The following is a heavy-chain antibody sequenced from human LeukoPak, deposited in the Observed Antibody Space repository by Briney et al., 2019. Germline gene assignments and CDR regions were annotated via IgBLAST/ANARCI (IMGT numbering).Heavy chain of an antibody. CDR1: GFTFSSYA. CDR2: VNGPGDWT. J-gene: IGHJ3*01. V-gene: IGHV3-74*01. D-gene: IGHD6-25*01. Sequence: PGGSLRLSCAASGFTFSSYAMHWVRQAPGEGLVWVSRVNGPGDWTHYADSVRGRFIISRDNAENTISLQMKNLRAEDTAVYFCAREVFEGQRQSDAFDVWGQGTMVTVSS. CDR3: AREVFEGQRQSDAFDV.